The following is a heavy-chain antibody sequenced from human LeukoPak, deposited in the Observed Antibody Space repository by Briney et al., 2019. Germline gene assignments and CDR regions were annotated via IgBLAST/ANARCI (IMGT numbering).Heavy chain of an antibody. CDR2: ISYDGSNK. V-gene: IGHV3-30-3*01. Sequence: GGSLRLSCAASGFTFSSYAMHWVRQAPGKGLEWVAVISYDGSNKYYADSVKGRFTISRDNSKNTLYLQMNSLRAEDTAVYYCARDKDDYVWGMTMGYWGQGTLVTVSS. CDR1: GFTFSSYA. D-gene: IGHD3-16*01. J-gene: IGHJ4*02. CDR3: ARDKDDYVWGMTMGY.